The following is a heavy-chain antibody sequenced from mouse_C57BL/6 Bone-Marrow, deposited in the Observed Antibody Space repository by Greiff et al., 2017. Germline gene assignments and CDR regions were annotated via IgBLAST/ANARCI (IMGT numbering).Heavy chain of an antibody. CDR1: GYTFTSYW. CDR3: AIGTTVVSRYAMDY. Sequence: QVQLQQPGAELVRPGSSVKLSCKASGYTFTSYWMDWVKQRPGQGLEWIGNIYPSDSETHYNQKFKDKATLTVDKSSSTAYMQLSSLTSEDSAVYYCAIGTTVVSRYAMDYWGQGTSVTVSS. J-gene: IGHJ4*01. D-gene: IGHD1-1*01. CDR2: IYPSDSET. V-gene: IGHV1-61*01.